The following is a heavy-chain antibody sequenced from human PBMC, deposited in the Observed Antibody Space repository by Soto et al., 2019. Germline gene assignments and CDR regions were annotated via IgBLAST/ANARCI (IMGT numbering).Heavy chain of an antibody. CDR1: GYTFTSYY. CDR3: ARDEGYCSSTSCRNFDY. CDR2: INPSGGST. V-gene: IGHV1-46*01. D-gene: IGHD2-2*01. Sequence: ASVKVSCKASGYTFTSYYMHWVRQAPGQGLEWMGIINPSGGSTSYAQKFQGRVTMTRDTSTSTVYMELSSLRSEDTAVYYCARDEGYCSSTSCRNFDYWGQGTLVTVSS. J-gene: IGHJ4*02.